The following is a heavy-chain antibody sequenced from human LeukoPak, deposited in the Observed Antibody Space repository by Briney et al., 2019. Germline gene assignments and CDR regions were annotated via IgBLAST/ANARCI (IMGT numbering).Heavy chain of an antibody. V-gene: IGHV4-4*07. CDR2: VYSSGTT. D-gene: IGHD3-22*01. Sequence: SETLSLTCTVSGGSISSSSWNWIRQPAGKGLEWIGRVYSSGTTNYNPSLNSRITISVDTSKNQFSVRLNSVTAADMAIYYCARHYESSGYWHYDYYMDVWGKGTTVTVSS. J-gene: IGHJ6*03. CDR1: GGSISSSS. CDR3: ARHYESSGYWHYDYYMDV.